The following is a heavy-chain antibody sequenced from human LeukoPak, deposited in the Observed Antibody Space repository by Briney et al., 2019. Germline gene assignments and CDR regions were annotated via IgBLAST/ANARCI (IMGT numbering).Heavy chain of an antibody. J-gene: IGHJ4*02. D-gene: IGHD6-19*01. V-gene: IGHV3-30*18. CDR3: AKGLNSGWYGQSFDL. CDR2: LSYDGTNG. Sequence: GGSLRLSCAASGFAFSAYGMHCVRESPGKGLEGVAVLSYDGTNGYYAGSVKGRLTISRDNSKNTLDLQMNSLRAEDTAVYYCAKGLNSGWYGQSFDLWGQGTLVTVSS. CDR1: GFAFSAYG.